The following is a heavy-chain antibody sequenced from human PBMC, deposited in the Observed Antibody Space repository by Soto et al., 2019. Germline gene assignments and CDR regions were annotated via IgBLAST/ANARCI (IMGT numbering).Heavy chain of an antibody. D-gene: IGHD3-16*01. CDR3: VRDGRITDF. CDR2: IKHDGSAT. J-gene: IGHJ4*02. V-gene: IGHV3-7*01. CDR1: GFTFSTYW. Sequence: EVQLVESGGGLVQPGGSLRLSCAASGFTFSTYWMSWVRQAPGKGLEWVANIKHDGSATYYVDSMKGRFTIYRDNVKDSLYLQMNSLRAEDTAVYYCVRDGRITDFWGQGALVTVSS.